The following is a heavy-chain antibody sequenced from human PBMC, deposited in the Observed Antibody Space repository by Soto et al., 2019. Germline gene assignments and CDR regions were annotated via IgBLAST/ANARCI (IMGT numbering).Heavy chain of an antibody. D-gene: IGHD5-12*01. CDR3: AREGYSGYPIDY. V-gene: IGHV1-18*04. CDR1: GYTFTGYY. Sequence: GASVKVSCKASGYTFTGYYMHWVRQAPGQGLEWMGWISANNGNTNYAQKLQGRVTMTTDTSTSTAYMELRSLRSDDTAVYYCAREGYSGYPIDYWGQGTLVTVSS. J-gene: IGHJ4*02. CDR2: ISANNGNT.